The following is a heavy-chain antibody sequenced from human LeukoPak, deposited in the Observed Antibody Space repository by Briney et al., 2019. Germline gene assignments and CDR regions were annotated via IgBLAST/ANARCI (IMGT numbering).Heavy chain of an antibody. J-gene: IGHJ4*02. CDR1: GFTFSRYA. V-gene: IGHV3-23*01. D-gene: IGHD4-23*01. CDR2: ISGSGGST. CDR3: ANDYGGGVDY. Sequence: RGSLRLSCASSGFTFSRYAMSWVRQAPGKGLEWVSAISGSGGSTYYADSVKGRFTISRDNSKNTLYLQMNSLRAEDTAVYYCANDYGGGVDYWGQGTLVTVSS.